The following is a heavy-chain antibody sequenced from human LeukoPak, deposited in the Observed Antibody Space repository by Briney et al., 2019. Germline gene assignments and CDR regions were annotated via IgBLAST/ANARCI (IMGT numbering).Heavy chain of an antibody. V-gene: IGHV3-23*01. Sequence: GGSLRLSCAAPGFTFSNYGMSWVRQAPGKGLEWVSAISGSGGSTYYADSVKGRFTISRDNSKNTLYLQMNSLRAEDTAVYYCAKGDLAGGYWYFDLWGRGTLVTVSS. CDR2: ISGSGGST. D-gene: IGHD6-19*01. CDR3: AKGDLAGGYWYFDL. CDR1: GFTFSNYG. J-gene: IGHJ2*01.